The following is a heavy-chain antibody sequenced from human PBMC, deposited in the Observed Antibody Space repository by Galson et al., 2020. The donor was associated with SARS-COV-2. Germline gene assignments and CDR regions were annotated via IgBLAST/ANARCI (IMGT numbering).Heavy chain of an antibody. CDR1: GGSIRSRNYY. CDR3: ARDATSSGWYNWFDP. D-gene: IGHD6-19*01. J-gene: IGHJ5*02. Sequence: SQTLSLTCTVSGGSIRSRNYYWGWIRPPPGEGLEWIGSVLNSGTTPSSPSLPSRVTISVDTSKNQFSLNLNSVTAADTAMYYCARDATSSGWYNWFDPWGQGTLVTVSS. CDR2: VLNSGTT. V-gene: IGHV4-39*07.